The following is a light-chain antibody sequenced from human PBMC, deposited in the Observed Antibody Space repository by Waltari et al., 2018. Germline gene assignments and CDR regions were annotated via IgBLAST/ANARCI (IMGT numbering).Light chain of an antibody. V-gene: IGKV4-1*01. Sequence: DIVITQSPESLAVSLGERATISCKTSASVLYSSNNKNHLAGYQQKTGQPPRLLLYWASARESGVPERVIGSGSGRDFTLTVTSLQAEDVAVYYCQQYYNAPLTFGGGTKVEVK. J-gene: IGKJ4*02. CDR1: ASVLYSSNNKNH. CDR2: WAS. CDR3: QQYYNAPLT.